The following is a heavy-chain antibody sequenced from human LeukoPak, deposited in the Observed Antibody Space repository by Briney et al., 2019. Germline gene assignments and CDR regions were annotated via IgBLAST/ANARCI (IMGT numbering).Heavy chain of an antibody. J-gene: IGHJ4*02. V-gene: IGHV3-21*01. CDR2: ISSSSSYI. CDR3: ARVDILRAFDY. D-gene: IGHD4-17*01. CDR1: GFNFSSYS. Sequence: GGSLRLSCAASGFNFSSYSMNWVRQAPGKGLEWVSSISSSSSYIYYADSVKGRFTISRDNAKNSLYLQMNSLRAEDTAVYYCARVDILRAFDYWGQGTLVTVSS.